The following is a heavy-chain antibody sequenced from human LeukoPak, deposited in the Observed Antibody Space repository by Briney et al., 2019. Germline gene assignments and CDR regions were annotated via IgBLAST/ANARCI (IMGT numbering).Heavy chain of an antibody. J-gene: IGHJ6*02. V-gene: IGHV3-23*01. D-gene: IGHD3-10*01. Sequence: GGSLRLSCAASGFTFSSYAMSWVRQAPGKGLEWVSVISASGGRTSHADSVKGRFTISRDNAKNSLYLQMNSLRAEDTAVYYCARDYYGSGIPHGMDVWGQGTTVTVSS. CDR3: ARDYYGSGIPHGMDV. CDR2: ISASGGRT. CDR1: GFTFSSYA.